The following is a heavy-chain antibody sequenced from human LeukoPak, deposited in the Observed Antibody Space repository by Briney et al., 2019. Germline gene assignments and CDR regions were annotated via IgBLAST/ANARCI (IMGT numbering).Heavy chain of an antibody. V-gene: IGHV3-48*04. CDR2: ISSSSSTI. D-gene: IGHD3-9*01. CDR1: GFTFSSYS. J-gene: IGHJ4*02. Sequence: PGGSLRLSCAVSGFTFSSYSMNWVRQAPGKGLEWVSYISSSSSTIYYADSVKGRFTISRDNAKNSLYLQMNSLRAEDTAVYYCARDQYYDILTGHRPYYFDYWGQGTLVTVSS. CDR3: ARDQYYDILTGHRPYYFDY.